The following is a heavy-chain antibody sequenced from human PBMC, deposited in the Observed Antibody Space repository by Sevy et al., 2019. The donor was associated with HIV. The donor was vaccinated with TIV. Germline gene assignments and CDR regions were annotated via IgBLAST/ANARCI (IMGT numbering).Heavy chain of an antibody. CDR1: GFTFSSYD. D-gene: IGHD6-13*01. CDR2: IGTAGDT. Sequence: GGSLRLSCAASGFTFSSYDMHWVRQATGKGLEWVSAIGTAGDTYYPGSVKGRFTISRENAKNSLYLQMNSLRAGDTAVHYCARGPAAGTNNYDAFDIWGQGTMVTVSS. J-gene: IGHJ3*02. V-gene: IGHV3-13*01. CDR3: ARGPAAGTNNYDAFDI.